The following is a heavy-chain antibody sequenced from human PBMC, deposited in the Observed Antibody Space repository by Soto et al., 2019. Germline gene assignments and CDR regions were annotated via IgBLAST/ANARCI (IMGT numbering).Heavy chain of an antibody. V-gene: IGHV4-39*07. CDR3: AIFFFQAEDGIRDVRSVSAFLLNRSSDL. CDR2: IYYSGTT. J-gene: IGHJ2*01. Sequence: PGKGLEWIGSIYYSGTTYYNPSPKSRVTISVARSKSQFCLKLSSVTAADTAVYFCAIFFFQAEDGIRDVRSVSAFLLNRSSDL. D-gene: IGHD3-10*02.